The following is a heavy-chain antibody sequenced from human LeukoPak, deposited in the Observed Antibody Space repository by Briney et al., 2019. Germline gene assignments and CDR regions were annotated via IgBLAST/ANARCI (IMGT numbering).Heavy chain of an antibody. V-gene: IGHV3-21*01. Sequence: GGSLRLSCAASGFTFSSYSINWVRQAPGKGLEWVSSISSSCSYIYYADSVKGRFTISRDNAKNSLYLQMNSLRAEDTAVYYCARRGYCSSTSCYNRIYYGMDVWGQGTTVTVSS. CDR1: GFTFSSYS. D-gene: IGHD2-2*01. CDR2: ISSSCSYI. J-gene: IGHJ6*02. CDR3: ARRGYCSSTSCYNRIYYGMDV.